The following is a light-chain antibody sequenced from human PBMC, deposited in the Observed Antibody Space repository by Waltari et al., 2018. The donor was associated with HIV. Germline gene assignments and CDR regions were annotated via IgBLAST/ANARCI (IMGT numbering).Light chain of an antibody. CDR1: SSNIGSNY. J-gene: IGLJ3*02. CDR2: RNN. Sequence: QSVLTQPPSASGTPGQRVTISCSGSSSNIGSNYVTWYQQLPGTAPKLLTDRNNQRPSGVPDRFSGSKSGTSASLAISGLRSEDEAAYYCAAWDGSLSGRVFGGGTKLTVL. V-gene: IGLV1-47*01. CDR3: AAWDGSLSGRV.